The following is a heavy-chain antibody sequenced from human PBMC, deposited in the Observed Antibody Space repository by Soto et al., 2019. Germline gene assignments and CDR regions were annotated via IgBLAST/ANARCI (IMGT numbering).Heavy chain of an antibody. CDR3: ARGRYGDY. CDR2: ISAHNDNT. V-gene: IGHV1-18*01. Sequence: QVHLVQSGAEVRKPGASVKVSCKGSGYTFTTYGITWVRQAPGQGLEWMGWISAHNDNTNYAQKVQGSVTVTRDTSTSTAYREARNLRSDDTAVYYCARGRYGDYWGQGALVTVSS. J-gene: IGHJ4*02. D-gene: IGHD1-1*01. CDR1: GYTFTTYG.